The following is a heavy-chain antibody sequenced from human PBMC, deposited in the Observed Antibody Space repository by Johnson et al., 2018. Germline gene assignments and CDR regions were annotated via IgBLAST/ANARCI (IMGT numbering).Heavy chain of an antibody. CDR2: ISWNSGSI. V-gene: IGHV3-9*01. J-gene: IGHJ6*03. Sequence: EVQLVESGGGLVQPGRSLILSCAASGFTFDDYAMHWVRPAPGKGLEWVSGISWNSGSIGYADSVKGRFTISRDNAKNSLYLQMNSLRAEDTALYYCAKGNRSYYYYYMDVWGKGTTVTVSS. CDR1: GFTFDDYA. CDR3: AKGNRSYYYYYMDV.